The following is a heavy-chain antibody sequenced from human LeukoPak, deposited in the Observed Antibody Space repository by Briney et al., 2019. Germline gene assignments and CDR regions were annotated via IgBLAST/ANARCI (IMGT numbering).Heavy chain of an antibody. D-gene: IGHD3-22*01. J-gene: IGHJ4*02. Sequence: ASVKVSCKASGYTFISSAMHWVRQAPGERLEWMGWINVGKGNTKYSQMFQGRVSITRDTSASTAYMELSSLRSEDTAVYYCARDSPYYYDSSGSWDYWGQGTLVTVSS. CDR1: GYTFISSA. V-gene: IGHV1-3*01. CDR2: INVGKGNT. CDR3: ARDSPYYYDSSGSWDY.